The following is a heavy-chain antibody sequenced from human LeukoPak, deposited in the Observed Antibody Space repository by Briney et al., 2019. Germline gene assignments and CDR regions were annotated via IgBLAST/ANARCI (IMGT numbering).Heavy chain of an antibody. CDR2: ISGSGGST. D-gene: IGHD3-10*01. V-gene: IGHV3-23*01. J-gene: IGHJ3*02. CDR3: AKGRAITMLDAFDI. Sequence: AGGSLRLSCAASGFAFSSYAMSWARQAPGKGLEWVSAISGSGGSTYYADSVKGRFTISRDNSKNTLYLQMNSLRAEDTAVYYCAKGRAITMLDAFDIWGQGTMVTVSS. CDR1: GFAFSSYA.